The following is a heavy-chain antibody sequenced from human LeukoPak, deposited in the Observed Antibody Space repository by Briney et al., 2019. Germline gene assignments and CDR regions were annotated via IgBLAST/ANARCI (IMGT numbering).Heavy chain of an antibody. J-gene: IGHJ5*02. D-gene: IGHD2-15*01. CDR3: AAVVVAANRRFDP. V-gene: IGHV1-8*01. Sequence: GASVKVSCKASGYTFTSYDINWVRQATGQGLEWMGWMNPNSGNTGYAQKFQGRVTMTRNTSISTAYMELSSLRSEDTAVYYCAAVVVAANRRFDPWGQGTLVTVSS. CDR1: GYTFTSYD. CDR2: MNPNSGNT.